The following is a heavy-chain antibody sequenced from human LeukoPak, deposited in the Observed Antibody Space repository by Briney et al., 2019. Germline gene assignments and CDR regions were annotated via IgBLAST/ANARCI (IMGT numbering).Heavy chain of an antibody. CDR3: ARGYCSTTTCYFP. CDR1: GFTFSSYG. V-gene: IGHV3-21*01. CDR2: ISSSSSYI. D-gene: IGHD2-2*01. Sequence: PGGSLRLSCAASGFTFSSYGMSWVRQAPGKGLEWVSSISSSSSYIYYADSVKGRFTISRDNAKNSLYLQLNSLRAEDTAVYYCARGYCSTTTCYFPWGQGTLDTVSS. J-gene: IGHJ5*02.